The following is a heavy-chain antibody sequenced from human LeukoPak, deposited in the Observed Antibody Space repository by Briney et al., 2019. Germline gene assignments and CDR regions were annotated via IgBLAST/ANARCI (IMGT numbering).Heavy chain of an antibody. V-gene: IGHV6-1*01. CDR3: ASGLFRLVRLMEGYYYYGMDV. D-gene: IGHD6-6*01. CDR2: TYYRSKWYN. Sequence: SQTLSLTCAISGDSVSSNSAAWNWIRQSPSRGLEWLGRTYYRSKWYNDYAVSVKSRITINPDTSKNQFSLQLNSVTPEDTAVYYCASGLFRLVRLMEGYYYYGMDVWGQGTTVTVSS. J-gene: IGHJ6*02. CDR1: GDSVSSNSAA.